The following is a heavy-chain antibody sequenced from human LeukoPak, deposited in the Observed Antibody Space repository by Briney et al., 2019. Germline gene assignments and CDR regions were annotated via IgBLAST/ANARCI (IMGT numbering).Heavy chain of an antibody. Sequence: PGGSLRLSCAASGFTFSSNAMSWVRQAPGKGLEWVSTISGSTYSTYYADSVKGRFTISRDNSKNTLYLQMNSLRGEDTAVYYCARVVLVGYDILTGYYYFDSWGQGALVTVSS. CDR1: GFTFSSNA. J-gene: IGHJ4*02. CDR3: ARVVLVGYDILTGYYYFDS. D-gene: IGHD3-9*01. V-gene: IGHV3-23*01. CDR2: ISGSTYST.